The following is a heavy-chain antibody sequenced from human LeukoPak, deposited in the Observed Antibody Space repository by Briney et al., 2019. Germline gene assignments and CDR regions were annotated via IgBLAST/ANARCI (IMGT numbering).Heavy chain of an antibody. J-gene: IGHJ5*02. Sequence: PGGSLRLSCAASGFTFSSYAMSWVRQAPGKGLEWVSAISGSGGSTYYADSVKGRFTISRDNSKNTLYLQMNSLRAEDTAVYYCAKDGDSSGWPTNWFDPWGQGTLVTVSS. CDR3: AKDGDSSGWPTNWFDP. D-gene: IGHD6-19*01. CDR2: ISGSGGST. CDR1: GFTFSSYA. V-gene: IGHV3-23*01.